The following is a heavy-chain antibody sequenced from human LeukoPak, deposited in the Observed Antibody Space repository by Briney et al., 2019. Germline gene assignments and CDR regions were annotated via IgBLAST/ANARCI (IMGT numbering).Heavy chain of an antibody. CDR3: AKTTTGYSSGRYPGWPVDY. CDR2: IDYSGAYT. D-gene: IGHD6-19*01. V-gene: IGHV3-23*01. J-gene: IGHJ4*02. CDR1: GFIFSNYA. Sequence: GGSLRLSCAASGFIFSNYAMSWVRQAPGKGLEWVSTIDYSGAYTYYADSVKGRFTISRDNSKNTLYMQMNSLRAEDTAVYYCAKTTTGYSSGRYPGWPVDYWGQGTLVTVSS.